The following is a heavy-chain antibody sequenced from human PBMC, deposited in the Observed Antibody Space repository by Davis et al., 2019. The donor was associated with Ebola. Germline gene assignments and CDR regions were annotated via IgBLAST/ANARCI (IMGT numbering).Heavy chain of an antibody. J-gene: IGHJ4*02. CDR2: ISSDSGTI. CDR1: GFTFSDYF. CDR3: AKFNGFSYGYGCDY. Sequence: GESLKISCAASGFTFSDYFMSWIRQVPGKGLEWVSHISSDSGTIYSADSVKGRFTISRDNGKSSLYLQMRSLRAEDTAVYFCAKFNGFSYGYGCDYWGQGTLVTVSS. V-gene: IGHV3-11*01. D-gene: IGHD5-18*01.